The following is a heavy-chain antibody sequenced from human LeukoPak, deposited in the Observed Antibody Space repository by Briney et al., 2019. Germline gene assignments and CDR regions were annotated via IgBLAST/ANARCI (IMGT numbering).Heavy chain of an antibody. Sequence: GGSLGLSCAASGFTFTNHAVRWVRQAPGKGLEWVSAISGSGDATKYADSVKGQFTISRDNAKNTLYLQMNSLGAGDTAVYYCTRGDFYVGAQDYWGQGTLVAVSS. D-gene: IGHD1-26*01. CDR1: GFTFTNHA. V-gene: IGHV3-23*01. CDR2: ISGSGDAT. J-gene: IGHJ4*02. CDR3: TRGDFYVGAQDY.